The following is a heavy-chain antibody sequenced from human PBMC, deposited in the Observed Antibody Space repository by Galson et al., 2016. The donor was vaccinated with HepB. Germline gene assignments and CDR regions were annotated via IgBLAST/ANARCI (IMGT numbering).Heavy chain of an antibody. J-gene: IGHJ3*02. Sequence: SLRLSCAASGFTFGSYGMHWVRQAPGKGLEWVAGIWFDGTYIIYSDFVKGRFTISRDNSKKTLYLQMDSLRVEDTAIYYCAREYVEDAFDIWGQGTIVTVSS. V-gene: IGHV3-33*01. D-gene: IGHD3-10*02. CDR1: GFTFGSYG. CDR2: IWFDGTYI. CDR3: AREYVEDAFDI.